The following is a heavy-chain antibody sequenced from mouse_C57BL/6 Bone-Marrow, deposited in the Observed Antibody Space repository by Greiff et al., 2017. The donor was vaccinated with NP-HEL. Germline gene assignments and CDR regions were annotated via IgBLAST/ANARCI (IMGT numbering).Heavy chain of an antibody. J-gene: IGHJ2*01. Sequence: VQLQQPGAELVKPGASVKLSCKASGYTFTSYWMHWVKQRPGQGLEWIGMIHPNSGSTNYNEKFKSKATLTVDKSSSTAYMQLSSLTSEDSAVYYCARRMITDYFDYWGQGTTLTVSS. CDR2: IHPNSGST. V-gene: IGHV1-64*01. CDR3: ARRMITDYFDY. D-gene: IGHD2-4*01. CDR1: GYTFTSYW.